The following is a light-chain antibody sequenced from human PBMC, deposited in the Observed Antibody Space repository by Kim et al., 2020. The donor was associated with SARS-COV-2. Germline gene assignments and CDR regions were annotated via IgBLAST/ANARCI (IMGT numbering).Light chain of an antibody. CDR2: YDS. V-gene: IGLV3-21*04. J-gene: IGLJ2*01. Sequence: PGKTARITCGGNNIGSTSVPWYPQQPGPAPVLVIYYDSDRPSGIPERFSGSNSGNTATLTISRVEAGDEADYYCQVWDSSSDHVVFGGGTQLTVL. CDR3: QVWDSSSDHVV. CDR1: NIGSTS.